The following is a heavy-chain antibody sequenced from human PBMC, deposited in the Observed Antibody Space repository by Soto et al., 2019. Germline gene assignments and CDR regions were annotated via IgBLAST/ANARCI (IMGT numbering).Heavy chain of an antibody. Sequence: GGSLRLSCAASGFTFSNAWMNWVRQAPGKGLEWVGRIKSKTDGGTTDYAATVKGRFTISRDDSKNTLYLQMNSLKTEDTAVYYCAKDGMPRRQYNWDYLGPRKYNWFDPWGQGTLVTVSS. CDR2: IKSKTDGGTT. D-gene: IGHD1-7*01. V-gene: IGHV3-15*07. CDR3: AKDGMPRRQYNWDYLGPRKYNWFDP. J-gene: IGHJ5*02. CDR1: GFTFSNAW.